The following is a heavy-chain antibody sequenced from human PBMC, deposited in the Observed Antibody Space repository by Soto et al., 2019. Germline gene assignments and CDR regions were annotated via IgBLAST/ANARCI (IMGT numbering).Heavy chain of an antibody. Sequence: SVKVSCKASGGTFSSYAISWVRQAPGQGLEWMGGIIPIFSTANYAQKFQGRVTITADESTSTAYMELSSLRSEDTAVYYCARTYSSGWLFDYWGQGTLVTVSS. CDR2: IIPIFSTA. J-gene: IGHJ4*02. CDR3: ARTYSSGWLFDY. CDR1: GGTFSSYA. V-gene: IGHV1-69*13. D-gene: IGHD6-19*01.